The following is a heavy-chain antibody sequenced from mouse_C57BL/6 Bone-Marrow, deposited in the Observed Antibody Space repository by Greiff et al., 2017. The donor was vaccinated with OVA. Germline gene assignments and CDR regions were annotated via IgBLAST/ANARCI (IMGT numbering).Heavy chain of an antibody. Sequence: VKLVESGAELARPGSSVKLSCKASGYTFTSYGISWVKQRTGQGLEWIGEIYPRSGNTYYNEKFKGKATLTADKSSSTAYMELRSLTSEDSAVYFCARSGQRVDYWGQGTSVTVSS. CDR2: IYPRSGNT. V-gene: IGHV1-81*01. D-gene: IGHD3-1*01. CDR1: GYTFTSYG. J-gene: IGHJ4*01. CDR3: ARSGQRVDY.